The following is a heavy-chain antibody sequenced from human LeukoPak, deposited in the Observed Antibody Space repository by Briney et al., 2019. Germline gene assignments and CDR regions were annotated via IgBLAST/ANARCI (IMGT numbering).Heavy chain of an antibody. V-gene: IGHV4-34*01. CDR2: INHSGST. CDR1: GGSFSGYY. Sequence: SETLSPTCAVYGGSFSGYYWSWIRQPPGKGLEWIGEINHSGSTNYNPSLKSRVTISVDTSKNQFSLKLSSVTAADTAVYYCARGRPLYYDILTGYPNPLYYYYGMDVWGQGTTVTVSS. D-gene: IGHD3-9*01. CDR3: ARGRPLYYDILTGYPNPLYYYYGMDV. J-gene: IGHJ6*02.